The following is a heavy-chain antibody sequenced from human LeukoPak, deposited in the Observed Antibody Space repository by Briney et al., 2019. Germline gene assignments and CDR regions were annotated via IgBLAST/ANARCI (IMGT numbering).Heavy chain of an antibody. CDR2: IYPGDSDT. CDR3: ARLSMIDTFDI. J-gene: IGHJ3*02. CDR1: GYNFTTYW. D-gene: IGHD3-22*01. Sequence: GESLKISCKSSGYNFTTYWIGWVRQMPGKGLEWMGIIYPGDSDTRYSPSFQGQVTISADKSINTAYLHWRSLKASDTAMYYCARLSMIDTFDIWGLGTVVTVSS. V-gene: IGHV5-51*01.